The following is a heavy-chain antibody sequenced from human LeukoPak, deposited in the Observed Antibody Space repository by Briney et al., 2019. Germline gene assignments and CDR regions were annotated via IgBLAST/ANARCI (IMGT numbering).Heavy chain of an antibody. Sequence: GGSLRLSCAASGFTFSTYTMSWVRQAPGKGLEWVSAISGSGGSTYYADSVKGRFTISRDNSKNTLYLQMNSLRAEDTAVYYCAKGGPERRHETPNDYWGQGTLVTVSS. CDR2: ISGSGGST. V-gene: IGHV3-23*01. CDR3: AKGGPERRHETPNDY. J-gene: IGHJ4*02. D-gene: IGHD1-1*01. CDR1: GFTFSTYT.